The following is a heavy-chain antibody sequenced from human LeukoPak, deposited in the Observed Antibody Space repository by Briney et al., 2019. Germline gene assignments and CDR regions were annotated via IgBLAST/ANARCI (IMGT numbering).Heavy chain of an antibody. CDR3: ARDYYDSSGYLRDY. D-gene: IGHD3-22*01. J-gene: IGHJ4*02. Sequence: ASVKVSFKASVYTFTSYGISWVRQAPGQGLEWMVWIIAYNGNTSYAQKLQGRVTMTTDTSTSTAYMELRSLRSDDTAVYYCARDYYDSSGYLRDYWGQGTLVTVSS. CDR1: VYTFTSYG. V-gene: IGHV1-18*01. CDR2: IIAYNGNT.